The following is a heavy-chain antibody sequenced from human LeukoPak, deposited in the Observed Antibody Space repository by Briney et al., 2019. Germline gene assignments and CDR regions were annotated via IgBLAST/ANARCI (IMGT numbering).Heavy chain of an antibody. J-gene: IGHJ3*02. Sequence: GGSLRLSYAASGFTFSDYYMSWIRQAPGKGLEWVSYISSSGSTIYYADSVKGRFTISRDNAKNSLYLQMNSLRAEDTALYYCAKDIGGYSYGFSAFDIWGQGTMVTVSS. CDR1: GFTFSDYY. CDR2: ISSSGSTI. D-gene: IGHD5-18*01. V-gene: IGHV3-11*01. CDR3: AKDIGGYSYGFSAFDI.